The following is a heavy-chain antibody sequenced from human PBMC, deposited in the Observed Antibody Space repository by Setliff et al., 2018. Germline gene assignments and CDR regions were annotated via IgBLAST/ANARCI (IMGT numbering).Heavy chain of an antibody. J-gene: IGHJ6*04. Sequence: SGPTLVNPTQTLTLTCTFSGFSLSTSGVGVGWIRQPPGKALEWLALIYWDDDKRYSPSLKSRLTITKDTSKNQVVLTMTNMDPVDTATYYCALRRTCSGGSCYSAFMDVWGKGTTVTVS. CDR2: IYWDDDK. D-gene: IGHD2-15*01. V-gene: IGHV2-5*02. CDR1: GFSLSTSGVG. CDR3: ALRRTCSGGSCYSAFMDV.